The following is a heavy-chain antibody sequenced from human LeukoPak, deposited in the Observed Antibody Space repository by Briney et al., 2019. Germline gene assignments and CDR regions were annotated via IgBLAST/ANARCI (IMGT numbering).Heavy chain of an antibody. V-gene: IGHV4-59*01. CDR3: ARDRELGS. CDR2: IYNSGST. J-gene: IGHJ5*02. D-gene: IGHD3-16*01. Sequence: SETLSLTCIVSGGSISIYYWNWIRQPPGKGLEWIGYIYNSGSTDYNPSLKRRVTISADTSKNQFSLKLSSVTAADTAVYYCARDRELGSWGQGILVTVSS. CDR1: GGSISIYY.